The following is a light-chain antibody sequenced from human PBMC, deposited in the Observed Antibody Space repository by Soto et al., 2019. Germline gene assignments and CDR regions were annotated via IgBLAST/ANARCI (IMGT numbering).Light chain of an antibody. CDR2: EGS. CDR3: CSYAGSSTLVV. J-gene: IGLJ2*01. Sequence: QSALTQPASVSGSPGQSITISCTGTSSDVGSYNLVSWYQQHPGKAPKLMIYEGSKRPSGVSNRLTGSKSGNTASLTISGLQAEDEADYYCCSYAGSSTLVVFGGGTQLTVL. CDR1: SSDVGSYNL. V-gene: IGLV2-23*01.